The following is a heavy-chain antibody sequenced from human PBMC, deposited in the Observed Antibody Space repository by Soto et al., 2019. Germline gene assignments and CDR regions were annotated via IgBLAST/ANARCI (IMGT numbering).Heavy chain of an antibody. J-gene: IGHJ4*02. D-gene: IGHD5-12*01. Sequence: SGPTLVNPTQPLTLTCTFSGFSLSTSGMCVSWIRQPPGKALEWLALIDWDDDKYYSTSLKTRLTISKDTSKNQVVLTMTNMDPVDTATYYCARIFRGYSGYDSERTFDYWGQGTLVTVSS. CDR1: GFSLSTSGMC. CDR2: IDWDDDK. V-gene: IGHV2-70*01. CDR3: ARIFRGYSGYDSERTFDY.